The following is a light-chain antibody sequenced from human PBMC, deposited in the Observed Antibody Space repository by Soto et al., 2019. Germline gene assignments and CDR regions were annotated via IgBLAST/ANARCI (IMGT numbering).Light chain of an antibody. Sequence: DIQMTHSPSTLSASVGDSVTITCRASQSIASWLAWYQQKPGKAPELLIYDASTLKSGVPARFSGSGSVTDFTLTISDLQPDDFATYYCQQYNTYEFGLGTKVDIK. J-gene: IGKJ1*01. CDR1: QSIASW. CDR3: QQYNTYE. CDR2: DAS. V-gene: IGKV1-5*01.